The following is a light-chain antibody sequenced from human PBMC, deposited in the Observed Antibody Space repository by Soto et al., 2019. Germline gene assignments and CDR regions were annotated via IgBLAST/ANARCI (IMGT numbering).Light chain of an antibody. Sequence: IQITQSPSSLSASVLYIFTITCLSIQSISYYVNWYQQKQGRAPRLLIYSTSTLESAVPSRFSGSGSGTDFTLTISSLEPEDFAVYYCQQRSNWPPKITFGQGTRLEIK. CDR3: QQRSNWPPKIT. J-gene: IGKJ5*01. V-gene: IGKV1-39*01. CDR1: QSISYY. CDR2: STS.